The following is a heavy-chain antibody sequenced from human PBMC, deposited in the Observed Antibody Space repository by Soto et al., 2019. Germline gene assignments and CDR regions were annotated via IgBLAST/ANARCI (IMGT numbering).Heavy chain of an antibody. J-gene: IGHJ6*02. CDR1: GYSFTSYW. CDR2: IYPGDSDT. D-gene: IGHD6-6*01. V-gene: IGHV5-51*01. Sequence: PGESLKISCKGSGYSFTSYWIGWVRQMPGKGLEWMGIIYPGDSDTRYSPSFQGQVTISADKSISTAYLQWSSLKASDTAMYYCARPFLCSSNDGEDAYYYGMDVWGQGTTVTVSS. CDR3: ARPFLCSSNDGEDAYYYGMDV.